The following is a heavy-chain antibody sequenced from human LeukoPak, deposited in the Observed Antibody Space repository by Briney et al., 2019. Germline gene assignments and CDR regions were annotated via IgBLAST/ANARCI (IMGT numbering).Heavy chain of an antibody. Sequence: ASVKVSCKASGYTFTSYDINWVRQATGQGLEWMGWMKPNSGNTGYAQKFQGRVTMTRNTSISTAYMELSSLRSEDTAVYYCARDSLGYCSGGSCYPGDWFDPWGQGTLVTVSS. CDR2: MKPNSGNT. CDR3: ARDSLGYCSGGSCYPGDWFDP. J-gene: IGHJ5*02. V-gene: IGHV1-8*01. CDR1: GYTFTSYD. D-gene: IGHD2-15*01.